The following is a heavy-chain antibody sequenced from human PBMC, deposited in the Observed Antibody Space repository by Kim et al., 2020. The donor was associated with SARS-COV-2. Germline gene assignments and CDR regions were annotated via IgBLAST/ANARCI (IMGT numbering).Heavy chain of an antibody. Sequence: GGSLRLSCAASGFTFSSYGMHWVRQAPGKGLEWVAVIWYDGSNKYYADSVKGRFTISRDNSKNTLYLQMNSLRAEDTAVYYCARDDSSWFSPYWYFDLWGRGTLVTVSS. V-gene: IGHV3-33*01. CDR3: ARDDSSWFSPYWYFDL. J-gene: IGHJ2*01. D-gene: IGHD6-13*01. CDR1: GFTFSSYG. CDR2: IWYDGSNK.